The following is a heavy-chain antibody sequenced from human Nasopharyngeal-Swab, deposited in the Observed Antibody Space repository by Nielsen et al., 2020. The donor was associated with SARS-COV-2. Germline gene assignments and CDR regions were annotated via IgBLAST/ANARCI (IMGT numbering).Heavy chain of an antibody. CDR1: GFIFSSYS. CDR3: AKGQRTSGTRAFDI. Sequence: GGSLRLSCVASGFIFSSYSMNWVRQAPGKGLEWVSYISSAGTSIYYADSVKGRFTISRDNAKDSLYMQMNSLRAEDTAVYYCAKGQRTSGTRAFDIWGQGTMVIVSS. D-gene: IGHD1-1*01. V-gene: IGHV3-48*01. J-gene: IGHJ3*02. CDR2: ISSAGTSI.